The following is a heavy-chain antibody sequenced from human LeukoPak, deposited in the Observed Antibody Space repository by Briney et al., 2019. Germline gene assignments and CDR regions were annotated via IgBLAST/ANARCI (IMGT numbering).Heavy chain of an antibody. CDR1: GFTVSSNY. D-gene: IGHD6-6*01. Sequence: GGSLRLSWAASGFTVSSNYMSWVRQAPGKGLEWVSVIYSGGSTYYADSVKGRFTISRDNSKNTLYLQMNSLRAEDTAVYYCARGLGKGSSDYWGQGTLVTVSS. J-gene: IGHJ4*02. CDR3: ARGLGKGSSDY. CDR2: IYSGGST. V-gene: IGHV3-53*01.